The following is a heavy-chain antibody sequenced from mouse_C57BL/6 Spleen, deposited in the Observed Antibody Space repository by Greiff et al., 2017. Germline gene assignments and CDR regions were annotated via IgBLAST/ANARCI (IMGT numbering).Heavy chain of an antibody. D-gene: IGHD4-1*01. V-gene: IGHV1-26*01. CDR1: GYTFTDYY. CDR3: ARGELGRFAY. Sequence: VQLKQSGPELVKPGASVKISCKASGYTFTDYYMNWVKQSHGKSLEWIGDINPNNGGTSYNQKFKGKATLTVDKSSSTAYMELRSLTSEDSAVYYCARGELGRFAYWGQGTLVTVSA. J-gene: IGHJ3*01. CDR2: INPNNGGT.